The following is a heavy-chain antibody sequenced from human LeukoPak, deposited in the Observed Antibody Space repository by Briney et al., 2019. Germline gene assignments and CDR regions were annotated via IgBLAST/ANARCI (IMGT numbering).Heavy chain of an antibody. Sequence: ASVKVSCKASGYTFTNYGISWVRQAPGQGLEWMGWISAYNGNTNYAQKLQGRVTMTTDTSTSTAYMELRSLRSDDTAVYYCARDPKRGYSYGLNWFDPWGQGTLVTVSS. CDR1: GYTFTNYG. CDR3: ARDPKRGYSYGLNWFDP. V-gene: IGHV1-18*01. CDR2: ISAYNGNT. D-gene: IGHD5-18*01. J-gene: IGHJ5*02.